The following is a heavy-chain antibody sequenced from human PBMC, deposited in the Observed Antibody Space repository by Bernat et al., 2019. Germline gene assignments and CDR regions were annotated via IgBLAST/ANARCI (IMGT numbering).Heavy chain of an antibody. CDR1: GFTFSNAW. Sequence: EVQLVESGGGLVKPGGSLRLSCAASGFTFSNAWMSWVRQAPGKGLEWVGRIKRRSDDGTTEYAAPVKGRFTISRDDSKNTLYLQMNSLKTEDTAVYYCSSYGLGKEFDYWGQGTLVTVSS. V-gene: IGHV3-15*01. D-gene: IGHD3-10*01. CDR2: IKRRSDDGTT. CDR3: SSYGLGKEFDY. J-gene: IGHJ4*02.